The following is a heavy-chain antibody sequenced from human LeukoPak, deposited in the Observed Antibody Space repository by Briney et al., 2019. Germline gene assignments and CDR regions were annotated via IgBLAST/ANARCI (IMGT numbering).Heavy chain of an antibody. CDR3: ARDPEYYDFWSGSLHGPIAFDI. V-gene: IGHV3-48*02. Sequence: GGSLRLSCAASGFTFSSYSMNWVRQAPGKGLEWVSYISSSSSTIYYADSVKGRFTISRDNAKNSLYLQMNSLRDEDTAVYYCARDPEYYDFWSGSLHGPIAFDIWGQGTMVTVSS. D-gene: IGHD3-3*01. CDR1: GFTFSSYS. CDR2: ISSSSSTI. J-gene: IGHJ3*02.